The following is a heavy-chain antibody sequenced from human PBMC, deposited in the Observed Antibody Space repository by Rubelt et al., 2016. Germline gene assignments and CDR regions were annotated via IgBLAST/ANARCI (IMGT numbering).Heavy chain of an antibody. CDR2: ISYTGST. CDR1: GASMSSNY. V-gene: IGHV4-59*08. Sequence: QLQLQESSPRLVKPSETLSLTCSVSGASMSSNYWNWVRQAPGKGLEWIAYISYTGSTYYNPSLKRRVTLSVDTSKNQFSLKLSSVTAADTAVYYCALTTISPGMDVWGQGTTVTVSS. J-gene: IGHJ6*02. D-gene: IGHD2-21*02. CDR3: ALTTISPGMDV.